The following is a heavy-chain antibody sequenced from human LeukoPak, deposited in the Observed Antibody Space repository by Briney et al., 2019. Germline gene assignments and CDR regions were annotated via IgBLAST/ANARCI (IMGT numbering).Heavy chain of an antibody. CDR2: IWYDGSNK. CDR1: GFTFSSYG. CDR3: ARGHYYDSSGLDY. V-gene: IGHV3-33*01. Sequence: PGGSLRLSCAASGFTFSSYGMHWVRQAPGKGLEWVAVIWYDGSNKYYADSVKGRFTISRDNSKNTLYLQMNSLRAEDTAVYYCARGHYYDSSGLDYWGQGTLVTVSP. J-gene: IGHJ4*02. D-gene: IGHD3-22*01.